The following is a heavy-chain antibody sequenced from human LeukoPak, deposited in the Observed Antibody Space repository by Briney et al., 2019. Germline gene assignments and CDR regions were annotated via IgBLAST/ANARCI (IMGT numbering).Heavy chain of an antibody. V-gene: IGHV3-48*01. Sequence: GGSLRLSCAASGFTFSSYTMNWVHQPPGKGLEWVSNIGTSSTTIYYADSVKGRFTISRDNAKNSLYLQMNSPRADDTAVYYCARFAAGGSYYYYMDVWGKGTTVTVSS. CDR1: GFTFSSYT. J-gene: IGHJ6*03. D-gene: IGHD6-25*01. CDR2: IGTSSTTI. CDR3: ARFAAGGSYYYYMDV.